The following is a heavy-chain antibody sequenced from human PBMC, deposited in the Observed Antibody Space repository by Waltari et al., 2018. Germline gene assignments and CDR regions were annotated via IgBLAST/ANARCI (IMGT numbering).Heavy chain of an antibody. CDR3: AGHSGYDHLFDY. V-gene: IGHV4-39*01. CDR1: GGSISSSSYY. D-gene: IGHD5-12*01. J-gene: IGHJ4*02. Sequence: QLQLQESGPGLVKPSETLSLTCTVSGGSISSSSYYWGWIRQPPGKGLEWIGSIYCSGSTYYNPSLKSRVTISVDTSKNQFSLKLSSVTAADTAVYYCAGHSGYDHLFDYWGQGTLVTVSS. CDR2: IYCSGST.